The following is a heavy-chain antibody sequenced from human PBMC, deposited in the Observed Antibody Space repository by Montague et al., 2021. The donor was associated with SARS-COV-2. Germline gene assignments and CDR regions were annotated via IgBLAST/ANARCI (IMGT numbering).Heavy chain of an antibody. CDR3: ARQLPSYCSTNKCYPYYFDF. CDR2: IPYAGRT. J-gene: IGHJ4*02. D-gene: IGHD2-2*01. Sequence: SETLSLTCTVSGGSISSPDYYSGWIRQSPGKGLEWIGSIPYAGRTYYNSSLRSRVSFSMDTSKNHFSLSLNSVTAADTAVYFCARQLPSYCSTNKCYPYYFDFWGQGALVTVSS. V-gene: IGHV4-39*01. CDR1: GGSISSPDYY.